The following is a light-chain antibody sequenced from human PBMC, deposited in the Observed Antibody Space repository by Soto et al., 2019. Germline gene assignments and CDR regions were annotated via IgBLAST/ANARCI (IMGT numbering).Light chain of an antibody. CDR1: SSDVGSYDH. V-gene: IGLV2-14*01. CDR3: ISYTDRQSYV. J-gene: IGLJ1*01. Sequence: HSVLTQPASVSGSPGQSITISCSGTSSDVGSYDHVAWYQQFPGKSPKLMIYAVSDRPSGVSDRFSGSKSGITASLTISGLQAEDEADYYCISYTDRQSYVFGTGTKLTVL. CDR2: AVS.